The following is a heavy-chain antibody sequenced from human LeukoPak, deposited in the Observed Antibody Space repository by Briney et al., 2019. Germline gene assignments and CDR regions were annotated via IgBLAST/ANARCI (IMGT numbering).Heavy chain of an antibody. CDR1: GGFINSYY. J-gene: IGHJ6*03. D-gene: IGHD3-9*01. CDR3: ARHNGFDRGYYYYMDV. V-gene: IGHV4-4*07. CDR2: VYTSGIT. Sequence: PSETLSLTCTVSGGFINSYYWSWIRQPAGKGLEWIGRVYTSGITNYNPSLKSRITMSVDTSKNQFSLKLTSVTAADTAVYYCARHNGFDRGYYYYMDVWGKGATVTGSS.